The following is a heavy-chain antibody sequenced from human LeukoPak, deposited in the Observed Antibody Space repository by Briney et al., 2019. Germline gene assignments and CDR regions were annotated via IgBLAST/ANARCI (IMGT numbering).Heavy chain of an antibody. Sequence: PGGSLRLSCAASVFPLRGYGMHWVRQAPGKGLEWVAFIRYDGSNKYYADSVKGRFTISRDNSKNTLYLPMNSLRAEDTAVYYCARDLGQYYDTSDNWFDPWGQGTLVTVSS. CDR1: VFPLRGYG. D-gene: IGHD3-22*01. V-gene: IGHV3-30*02. CDR2: IRYDGSNK. CDR3: ARDLGQYYDTSDNWFDP. J-gene: IGHJ5*02.